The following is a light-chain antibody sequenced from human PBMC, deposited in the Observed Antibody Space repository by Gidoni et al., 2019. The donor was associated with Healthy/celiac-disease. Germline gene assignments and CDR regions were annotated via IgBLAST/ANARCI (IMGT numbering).Light chain of an antibody. CDR1: QRVSSSY. J-gene: IGKJ4*01. CDR3: QQYGSSPGT. CDR2: GAS. V-gene: IGKV3-20*01. Sequence: EIVLTQSPGTLSLSPVERATLSCRASQRVSSSYLAWYQQKPGQSPRLLIYGASSRATGIPDRFSGSGSGTDFTLTISRLEPEDFAVYYCQQYGSSPGTFGGGTKVEIK.